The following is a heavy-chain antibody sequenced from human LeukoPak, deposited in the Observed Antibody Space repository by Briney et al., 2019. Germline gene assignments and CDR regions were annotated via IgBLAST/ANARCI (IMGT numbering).Heavy chain of an antibody. CDR3: ARQGSGGRSFDV. CDR1: GGSISTYY. J-gene: IGHJ3*01. Sequence: SETLSLTCTVSGGSISTYYWSWIRQPPGKGLEWIGYMYNSGSTNYNPSLKSRVTISIDTSKNQFSLRLSSVTAADTAVYYCARQGSGGRSFDVWGQGTMVTVSS. CDR2: MYNSGST. D-gene: IGHD1-26*01. V-gene: IGHV4-59*08.